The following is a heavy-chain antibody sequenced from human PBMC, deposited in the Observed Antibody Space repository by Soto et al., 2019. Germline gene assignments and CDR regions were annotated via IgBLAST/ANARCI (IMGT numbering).Heavy chain of an antibody. J-gene: IGHJ6*03. D-gene: IGHD3-3*01. CDR2: IYYSGST. Sequence: KASETLSLTCTVSGGSISSSSYYWGWIRQPPGKGLEWIGSIYYSGSTYYNPSLKSRVTISVDTSKNQFSLKLSSVTAADTAVYYCARQAGNYDFWSGYLGAGESGYYYMDVWGKGTTVTVSS. V-gene: IGHV4-39*01. CDR1: GGSISSSSYY. CDR3: ARQAGNYDFWSGYLGAGESGYYYMDV.